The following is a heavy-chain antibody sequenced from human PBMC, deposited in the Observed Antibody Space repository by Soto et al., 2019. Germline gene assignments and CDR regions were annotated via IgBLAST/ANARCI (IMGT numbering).Heavy chain of an antibody. D-gene: IGHD2-15*01. V-gene: IGHV3-23*01. J-gene: IGHJ4*02. CDR2: ITGNGGST. Sequence: EVQLLDSGGGLAHPGGSLRLSCAASGFTFSNYAMTWVRQAPGKGLEWVSIITGNGGSTYYADSVKGRFTISRDNSQNTLYLQMNSLRVEDTAVYYCAKLPLGYCNGGTCYSYFDYWGQGTVVTVSA. CDR3: AKLPLGYCNGGTCYSYFDY. CDR1: GFTFSNYA.